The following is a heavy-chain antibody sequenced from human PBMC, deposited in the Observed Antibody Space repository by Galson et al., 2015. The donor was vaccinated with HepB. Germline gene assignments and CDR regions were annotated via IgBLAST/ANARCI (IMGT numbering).Heavy chain of an antibody. V-gene: IGHV3-21*06. D-gene: IGHD1-26*01. CDR3: VRTMREWEQCVIDF. J-gene: IGHJ4*02. CDR2: ISSTSTYT. CDR1: GFTFSSYS. Sequence: SLRLSCAASGFTFSSYSMNWVRQAPGKGLEWVSSISSTSTYTYYADSVKVRFTISRENDKYSLYLQMNSLRVKDKAVYFCVRTMREWEQCVIDFWGQGTLVTVSS.